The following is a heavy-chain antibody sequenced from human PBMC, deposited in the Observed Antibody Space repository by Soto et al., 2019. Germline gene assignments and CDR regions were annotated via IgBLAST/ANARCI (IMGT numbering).Heavy chain of an antibody. D-gene: IGHD6-13*01. J-gene: IGHJ4*02. CDR3: AKDQGSSWYEIDY. V-gene: IGHV3-23*01. Sequence: QPGGSLRLSCAASGFTFSSYAVTWVRQAPGKGLEWVSTISGSGGSTYYADSVKGRFTISRDNSKNTLYLQMNSLRAEDTAVYYCAKDQGSSWYEIDYWGQGTLVTVSS. CDR2: ISGSGGST. CDR1: GFTFSSYA.